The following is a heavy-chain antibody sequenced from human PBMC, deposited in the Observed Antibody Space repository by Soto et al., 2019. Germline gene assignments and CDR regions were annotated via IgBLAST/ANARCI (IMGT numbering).Heavy chain of an antibody. V-gene: IGHV4-38-2*01. D-gene: IGHD3-3*01. CDR2: ISHSGTT. J-gene: IGHJ4*02. Sequence: SETLSLTCAVSGYSIKREYYWGWIRQPPGKGLGWIGSISHSGTTYYHPSLKSRVTISLDTSKNQFSLKLSSLTAADTAVYYCARGLEYYDFWSGYSDYWGQGTLVTVSS. CDR1: GYSIKREYY. CDR3: ARGLEYYDFWSGYSDY.